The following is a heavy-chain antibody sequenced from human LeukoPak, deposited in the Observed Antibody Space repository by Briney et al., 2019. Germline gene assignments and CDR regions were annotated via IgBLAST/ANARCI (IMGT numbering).Heavy chain of an antibody. V-gene: IGHV5-51*01. CDR2: IYPGDSDT. D-gene: IGHD1-26*01. Sequence: GDSLQIFCRASGYIFTNSWIGWVRQMPGRGLVGRGVIYPGDSDTRVSASFQGQVTISADKSISTAYLQWSSLKASDTAMYCCARLVGATRDFWGQGTLVTVS. CDR1: GYIFTNSW. CDR3: ARLVGATRDF. J-gene: IGHJ4*02.